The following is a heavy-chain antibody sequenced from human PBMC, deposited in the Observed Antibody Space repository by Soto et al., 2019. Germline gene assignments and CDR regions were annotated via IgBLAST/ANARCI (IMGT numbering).Heavy chain of an antibody. CDR1: GFDFGSFG. CDR3: SADHPHTAIGWPV. CDR2: IVVASGRT. V-gene: IGHV1-58*02. J-gene: IGHJ6*02. Sequence: SVKVSCKASGFDFGSFGIQFLRQTRGRGLEWIGWIVVASGRTNYARQFQGRVAFSRDMSSTTAYMDLYDLKSDDTAVYFCSADHPHTAIGWPVWGQGTTVTVSS.